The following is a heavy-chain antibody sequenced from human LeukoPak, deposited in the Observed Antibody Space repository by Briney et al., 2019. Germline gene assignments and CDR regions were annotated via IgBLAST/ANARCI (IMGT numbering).Heavy chain of an antibody. V-gene: IGHV1-2*02. CDR3: ARAFAVVVN. CDR2: INPNSGGT. J-gene: IGHJ4*02. Sequence: ASVTVSCKASGYTFTGYYMHWVRQAPGQGLEWMGWINPNSGGTNYAQKFQGRVTITRDTSISTAYMELSRLRSDDTAVYYCARAFAVVVNWGQGTLATVSS. D-gene: IGHD3-22*01. CDR1: GYTFTGYY.